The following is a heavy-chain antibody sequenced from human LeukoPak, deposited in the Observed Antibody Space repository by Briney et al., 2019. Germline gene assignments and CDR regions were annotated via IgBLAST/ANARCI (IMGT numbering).Heavy chain of an antibody. CDR1: GYTFTSYG. CDR3: AREVVPAATFP. D-gene: IGHD2-2*01. Sequence: GASVKVSCKASGYTFTSYGISWVRQAPGQGLEWMGWINPNSGGTNYAQKFQGRVTMTRDTSISTAYMELSRLRSDDTAVYYCAREVVPAATFPWGQGTLVTVSS. V-gene: IGHV1-2*02. J-gene: IGHJ5*02. CDR2: INPNSGGT.